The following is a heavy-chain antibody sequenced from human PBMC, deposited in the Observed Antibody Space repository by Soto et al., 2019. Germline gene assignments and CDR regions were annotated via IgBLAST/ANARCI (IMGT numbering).Heavy chain of an antibody. CDR2: INPNSGGT. D-gene: IGHD5-12*01. CDR3: ARGSTIDSYFYMDV. V-gene: IGHV1-2*04. J-gene: IGHJ6*03. CDR1: VYGFSVYF. Sequence: VYGFSVYFSRCRRQKNGQGLEWMGWINPNSGGTNYAQKFQGWVTMTRDTSISTAYMELSSLKTEDTAVYYCARGSTIDSYFYMDVWGKGTTVTVSS.